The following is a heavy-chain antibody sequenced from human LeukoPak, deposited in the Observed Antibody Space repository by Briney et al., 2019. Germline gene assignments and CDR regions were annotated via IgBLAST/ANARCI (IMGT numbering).Heavy chain of an antibody. V-gene: IGHV3-13*01. CDR2: IGTAGDT. Sequence: PGGSLRLSCAASGFTFSSYDMHWVRQATGKGLEWVSAIGTAGDTYYPGSVKSRFTISRENAKNSLYLQMNSLRAEDTAVYYCARGVYYDSSGYYSLYNWFDPWGQGTLVTVSS. CDR1: GFTFSSYD. D-gene: IGHD3-22*01. CDR3: ARGVYYDSSGYYSLYNWFDP. J-gene: IGHJ5*02.